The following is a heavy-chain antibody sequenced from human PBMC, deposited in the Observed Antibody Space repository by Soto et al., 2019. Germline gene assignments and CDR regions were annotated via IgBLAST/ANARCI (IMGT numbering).Heavy chain of an antibody. CDR2: IKSKTDGGTT. D-gene: IGHD3-22*01. V-gene: IGHV3-15*01. J-gene: IGHJ3*02. CDR3: TTDYLTMMDAFDI. CDR1: GFTFSNAW. Sequence: EVQLVESGGGLVKPGGSLRLSCAASGFTFSNAWMSWVRQAPGKGLEWVGRIKSKTDGGTTDYAAPVKGRFTISRDDSKNTLYLQMNSLKTEDTAVYYCTTDYLTMMDAFDIWGQGTMVTVSS.